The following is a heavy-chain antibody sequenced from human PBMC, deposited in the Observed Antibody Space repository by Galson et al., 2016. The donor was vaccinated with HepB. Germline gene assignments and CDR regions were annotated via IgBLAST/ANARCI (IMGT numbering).Heavy chain of an antibody. CDR2: ISYDGTNK. V-gene: IGHV3-30*18. CDR3: AKDPYYYGSGGYYFDY. Sequence: SLRLSCAGSRFTFRSYGIHWVRQAPGKGLEWVAVISYDGTNKYYADSLKGRFTISRDNSKNTLYLQMNSLKVEDTAVYYCAKDPYYYGSGGYYFDYWGQGTQVTVSS. CDR1: RFTFRSYG. J-gene: IGHJ4*02. D-gene: IGHD3-10*01.